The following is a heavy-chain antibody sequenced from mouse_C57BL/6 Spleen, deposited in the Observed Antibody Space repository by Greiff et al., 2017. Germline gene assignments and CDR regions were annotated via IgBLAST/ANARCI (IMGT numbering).Heavy chain of an antibody. D-gene: IGHD2-5*01. CDR1: GFSLTSYG. CDR3: ARHDSNYGYAMDY. J-gene: IGHJ4*01. Sequence: QVQLQQSGPGLVAPSQSLSITCTVSGFSLTSYGVHWVRQPPGKGLEWLVVIWSDGSTTYNSALKSRLSISKDNSKSQVFLKMNSLQTDDTAMYYCARHDSNYGYAMDYWGQGTSVTVSS. CDR2: IWSDGST. V-gene: IGHV2-6-1*01.